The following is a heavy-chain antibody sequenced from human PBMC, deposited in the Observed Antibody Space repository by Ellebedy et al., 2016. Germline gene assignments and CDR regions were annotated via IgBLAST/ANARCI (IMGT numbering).Heavy chain of an antibody. CDR1: GGSISSYY. CDR2: IYYSGST. V-gene: IGHV4-59*01. CDR3: ARDRGGAYDSSGYYLLGTDYYMDV. Sequence: SETLSLTXTVSGGSISSYYWNWIRQPPGKGLEWIGYIYYSGSTNYNPSLKSRVTISVDTSKNQFSLKLSSVTAADTAVYYCARDRGGAYDSSGYYLLGTDYYMDVWGKGTTVTVSS. D-gene: IGHD3-22*01. J-gene: IGHJ6*03.